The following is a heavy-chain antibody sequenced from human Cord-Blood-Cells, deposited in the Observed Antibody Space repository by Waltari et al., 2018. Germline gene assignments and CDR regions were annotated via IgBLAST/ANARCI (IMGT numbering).Heavy chain of an antibody. J-gene: IGHJ4*02. V-gene: IGHV4-34*01. CDR2: IIHSGST. CDR1: GGSSSGDY. Sequence: QMQLPRSAAGMLQPSETLARACAVYGGSSSGDYLCWIRPPPGKGLEWSGEIIHSGSTNYNPSLKGRVTISVDTSKNQFSLKLSSVNAADTAVYYCARGLTSGYYDSSGYYYWGQGTLVTVSS. CDR3: ARGLTSGYYDSSGYYY. D-gene: IGHD3-22*01.